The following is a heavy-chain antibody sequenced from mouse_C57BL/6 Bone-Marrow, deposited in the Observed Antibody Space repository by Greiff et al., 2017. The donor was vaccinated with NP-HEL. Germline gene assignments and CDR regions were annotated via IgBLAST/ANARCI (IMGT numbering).Heavy chain of an antibody. CDR3: SEDSAVYVCASYGSSMYWYFDV. J-gene: IGHJ1*03. CDR1: YTFSRRVH. D-gene: IGHD1-1*01. Sequence: VKLQESGPELARPWASVKISCQAFYTFSRRVHFAIRDTNYWMQWVKQRPGQGLEWIGAIYPGNGDTSYNQKFKGKATLTADISSRTAYMQLSILTSEDSAVYVCASYGSSMYWYFDVWGTGTTVTVSS. CDR2: GQGLEWIG. V-gene: IGHV1-87*01.